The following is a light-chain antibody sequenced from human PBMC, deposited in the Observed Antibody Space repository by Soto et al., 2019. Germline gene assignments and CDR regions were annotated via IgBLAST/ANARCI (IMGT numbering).Light chain of an antibody. Sequence: QSVLTQPASVSGSPGQSITISCTGTSSDVGAYNFVSWYQHHPGTAPKLMIYEVSNRPSGVPDRFSGSKSGTSASLAITGLQADDEADYYCQSSDSRLSGSDVFGTGTKLTVL. CDR1: SSDVGAYNF. V-gene: IGLV2-14*01. CDR3: QSSDSRLSGSDV. CDR2: EVS. J-gene: IGLJ1*01.